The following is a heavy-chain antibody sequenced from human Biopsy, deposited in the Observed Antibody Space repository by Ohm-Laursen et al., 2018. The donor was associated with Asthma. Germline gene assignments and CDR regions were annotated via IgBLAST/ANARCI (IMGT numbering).Heavy chain of an antibody. CDR1: GYTFIGCH. CDR2: INPNSGGT. CDR3: AGGQRSAGDRWFDP. J-gene: IGHJ5*02. V-gene: IGHV1-2*06. D-gene: IGHD6-13*01. Sequence: ASVKVSCKASGYTFIGCHIHWLRQAPGQGLEWMGRINPNSGGTNYTQKFQGRVTMTRDTSISTVYMEVSRLRSDDTTVYYCAGGQRSAGDRWFDPWGQGTLVTVSS.